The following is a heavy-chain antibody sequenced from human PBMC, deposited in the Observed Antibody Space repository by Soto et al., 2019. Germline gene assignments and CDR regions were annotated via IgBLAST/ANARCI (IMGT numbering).Heavy chain of an antibody. Sequence: GGSLRLSCAASGFTFTRYSMNWVRQAPGKGLEWVSSISSTTNYIYYGDSMKGRFTISRDNAKNSLYLEMNSLRAEDTAVYYCARESEGLTSNFDYWGQGTTVTVSS. CDR3: ARESEGLTSNFDY. CDR2: ISSTTNYI. CDR1: GFTFTRYS. J-gene: IGHJ4*03. V-gene: IGHV3-21*06.